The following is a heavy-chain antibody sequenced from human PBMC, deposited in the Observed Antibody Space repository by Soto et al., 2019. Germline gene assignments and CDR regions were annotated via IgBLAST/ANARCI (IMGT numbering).Heavy chain of an antibody. D-gene: IGHD6-6*01. CDR2: IIPRFGAA. J-gene: IGHJ4*02. V-gene: IGHV1-69*01. CDR1: GGNFNSHA. Sequence: QVQLVQSGAEVKKPGSSVKVSCKASGGNFNSHAISWVRQAPGQGLEWMGVIIPRFGAANYAQKFQGRVTISAEASTSTAYMYLSSLRSRDTAFYYCAIIPGVYRSSSRVDFWGQGTLVTVSS. CDR3: AIIPGVYRSSSRVDF.